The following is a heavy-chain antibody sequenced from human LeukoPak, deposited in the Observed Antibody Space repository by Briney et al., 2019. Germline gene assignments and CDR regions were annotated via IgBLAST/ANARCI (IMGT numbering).Heavy chain of an antibody. J-gene: IGHJ3*02. CDR2: INPNSGGT. CDR1: GYTFTGYY. V-gene: IGHV1-2*02. CDR3: ARGAYDFWSGYSAGIDAFDI. Sequence: AASVKVSCKASGYTFTGYYMHWVRQAPGQGLEWMGWINPNSGGTNYAQKFQGRVTMTRDTSISTAYMELSRLRSDDTAVYYCARGAYDFWSGYSAGIDAFDIWGQGTMVTVSS. D-gene: IGHD3-3*01.